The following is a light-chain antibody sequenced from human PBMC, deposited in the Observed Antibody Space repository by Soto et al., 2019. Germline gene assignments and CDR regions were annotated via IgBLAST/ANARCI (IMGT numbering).Light chain of an antibody. J-gene: IGLJ1*01. CDR2: DNS. Sequence: QSVLTQPPSVSAAPGQRVTISCSGIGSNIGNNYVYWYQQLPGTAPKLLIYDNSKRLSGIPDRFSGSKSGTSATLAITGLQTGDEADYYCGTWDSGLSSGQSVFGSGTKLTVL. V-gene: IGLV1-51*01. CDR1: GSNIGNNY. CDR3: GTWDSGLSSGQSV.